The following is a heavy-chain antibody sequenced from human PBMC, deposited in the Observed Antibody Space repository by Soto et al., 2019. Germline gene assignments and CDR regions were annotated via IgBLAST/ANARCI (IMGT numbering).Heavy chain of an antibody. J-gene: IGHJ6*02. Sequence: EVQLLESGGGFVQPGGSLRLSCAATGFTFSVYAMTWVRQAPGKGLEWVSAVTANGGSTYSADSEKGRFTISRDNAKNTLFLQMNGLGAEDMAVYYCASLGVGDWANYYYYYGMDVWGQGTTVTVSS. V-gene: IGHV3-23*01. CDR2: VTANGGST. CDR3: ASLGVGDWANYYYYYGMDV. D-gene: IGHD2-21*02. CDR1: GFTFSVYA.